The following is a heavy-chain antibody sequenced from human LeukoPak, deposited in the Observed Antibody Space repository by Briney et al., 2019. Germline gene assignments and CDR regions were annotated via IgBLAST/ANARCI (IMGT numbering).Heavy chain of an antibody. CDR1: GFTFSSYG. D-gene: IGHD5-18*01. Sequence: SGGSLRLSCAASGFTFSSYGMHWVRQAPGKGLEWVAFIRYDGSNKYYADSVKGRFTISRDNSKNTLYLQMNSLRAEDTAVYYCAKDREADTAMYYWGQGTLVTVST. V-gene: IGHV3-30*02. J-gene: IGHJ4*02. CDR3: AKDREADTAMYY. CDR2: IRYDGSNK.